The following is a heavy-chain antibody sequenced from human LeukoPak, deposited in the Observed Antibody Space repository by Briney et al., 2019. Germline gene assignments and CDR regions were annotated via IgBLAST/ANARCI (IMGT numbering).Heavy chain of an antibody. J-gene: IGHJ4*02. Sequence: PGGSLRLSCGASGFTFSSYWMHWVRQAPGKGLVWISRINSDGSTTSYADSVKGRFTISRDNAKNTLYLQMNSLRAEDTAVYYCARDYAEWGWLQFPLDYWGQGTLVTVSS. V-gene: IGHV3-74*01. CDR3: ARDYAEWGWLQFPLDY. CDR2: INSDGSTT. D-gene: IGHD5-12*01. CDR1: GFTFSSYW.